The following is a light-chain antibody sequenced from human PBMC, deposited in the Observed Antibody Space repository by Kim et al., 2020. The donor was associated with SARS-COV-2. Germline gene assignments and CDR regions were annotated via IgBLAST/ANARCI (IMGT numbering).Light chain of an antibody. Sequence: VALGQTVSITCQGDSLRSYYATWYQEKPGQAPILVIYGKNNRPSGIPDRFSGSSSGNTASLTITGTQAGDEADYYCNSRDSNDNVVFGGGTQLTVL. V-gene: IGLV3-19*01. CDR1: SLRSYY. CDR2: GKN. J-gene: IGLJ2*01. CDR3: NSRDSNDNVV.